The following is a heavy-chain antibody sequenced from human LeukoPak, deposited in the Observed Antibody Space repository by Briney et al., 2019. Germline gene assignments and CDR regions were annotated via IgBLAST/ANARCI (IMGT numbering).Heavy chain of an antibody. V-gene: IGHV3-33*01. D-gene: IGHD2-8*01. J-gene: IGHJ4*02. CDR1: GFTFSNNG. CDR2: IWYDGSNK. Sequence: GGSLRLSCAPSGFTFSNNGIHWVRQAPGKGLEWVAVIWYDGSNKYCADSVKGRFTISRDNSRNTLSLQMNNLRAEDTAVYYCAADRCTNGVCYLDYWGQGTLVTVSS. CDR3: AADRCTNGVCYLDY.